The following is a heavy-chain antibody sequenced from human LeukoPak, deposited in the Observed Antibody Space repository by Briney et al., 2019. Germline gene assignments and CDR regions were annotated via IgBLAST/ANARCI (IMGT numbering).Heavy chain of an antibody. CDR1: GGSISNGGYY. CDR2: IYDSGTT. CDR3: ARGGDRRGFDY. J-gene: IGHJ4*02. D-gene: IGHD1-14*01. V-gene: IGHV4-31*03. Sequence: SETLSLTCTVSGGSISNGGYYWSWIRQHPGKGREGIGYIYDSGTTYYSPALKSRVTISVDTSDNKFSLKLRSLTAADTAVYSCARGGDRRGFDYWGQGTLVTVSS.